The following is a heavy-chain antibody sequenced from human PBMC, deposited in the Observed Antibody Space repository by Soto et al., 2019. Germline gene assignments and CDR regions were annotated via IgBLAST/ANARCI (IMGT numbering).Heavy chain of an antibody. CDR1: GASLSGYD. CDR2: ISQSGIT. J-gene: IGHJ3*02. CDR3: ARDPNSNAFDI. Sequence: VQLQQWGAGLLKPSETLSLTCAVYGASLSGYDWSCVRQHPGQGLQWIGEISQSGITNYDPTLKSRVTISMDTSKNQISLRLRSFAAADTATYYCARDPNSNAFDIWGRGTMVTVSS. V-gene: IGHV4-34*02.